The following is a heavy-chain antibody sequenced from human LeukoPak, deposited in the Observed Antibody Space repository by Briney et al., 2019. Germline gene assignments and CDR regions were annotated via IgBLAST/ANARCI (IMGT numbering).Heavy chain of an antibody. Sequence: GGSLRLSCAASGFTFSTYNMNWVRQAPGKGLEWVSSITSSSSYIYYADSVKGRFTISRDNAKNSLYLQMNGLRAEDTAVYYCARGVKSAIGKWNYVWFDPWGPGTLVTVSS. V-gene: IGHV3-21*01. J-gene: IGHJ5*02. D-gene: IGHD1-7*01. CDR1: GFTFSTYN. CDR3: ARGVKSAIGKWNYVWFDP. CDR2: ITSSSSYI.